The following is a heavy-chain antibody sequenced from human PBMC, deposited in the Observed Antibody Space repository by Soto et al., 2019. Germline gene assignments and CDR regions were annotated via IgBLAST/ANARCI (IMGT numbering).Heavy chain of an antibody. D-gene: IGHD5-18*01. V-gene: IGHV4-30-4*01. CDR1: GGTICSGDYY. Sequence: SETMSLTCTVSGGTICSGDYYWSWIRQPPGKGLEWIGYIYDSGSTYYNPSLKSRVTISVDTSKNQFSLKLSSVTAADTAVYYCAREDTAMAKGAFDIWGQGTMVTVSS. J-gene: IGHJ3*02. CDR3: AREDTAMAKGAFDI. CDR2: IYDSGST.